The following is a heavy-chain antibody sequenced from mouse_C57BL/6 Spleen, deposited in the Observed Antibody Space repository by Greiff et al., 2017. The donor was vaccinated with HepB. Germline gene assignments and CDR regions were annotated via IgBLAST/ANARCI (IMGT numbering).Heavy chain of an antibody. D-gene: IGHD2-3*01. CDR3: ARGGARSLPLYDLDY. Sequence: VQLQQSGPELVKPGASVKISCKASGYSFTDYNMNWVKQSHGKSLEWIGVINPNYGTTSYNQKFKGKATLTVDQSSSTAYMQLNSLTSEDSAVYDYARGGARSLPLYDLDYWGQGTSVTVSS. CDR1: GYSFTDYN. CDR2: INPNYGTT. J-gene: IGHJ4*01. V-gene: IGHV1-39*01.